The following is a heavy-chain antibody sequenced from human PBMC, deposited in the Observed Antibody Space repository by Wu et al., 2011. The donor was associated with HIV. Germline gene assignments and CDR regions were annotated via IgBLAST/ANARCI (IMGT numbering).Heavy chain of an antibody. CDR1: GYTFTTYY. J-gene: IGHJ3*02. CDR3: ARARIAAAGTDAFDI. D-gene: IGHD6-25*01. Sequence: QVQLVQSGNEVKKPGASVKVSCKASGYTFTTYYLYWVRQAPGQGLEWMGWISPYSGGTKYAQKFQGRVTMTRDTSISTAYMELSRLRSDDTAVYYCARARIAAAGTDAFDIWGQGTMVTVSS. CDR2: ISPYSGGT. V-gene: IGHV1-2*02.